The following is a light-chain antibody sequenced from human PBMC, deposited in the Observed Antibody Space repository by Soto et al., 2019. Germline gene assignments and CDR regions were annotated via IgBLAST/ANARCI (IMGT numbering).Light chain of an antibody. CDR2: DVS. CDR1: SSDIGGYNY. J-gene: IGLJ2*01. Sequence: QSVLTQPASVSGSPGQSITISCTGTSSDIGGYNYVSWYQQHPGKAPKLMISDVSNRPSGVSNRFSGSKSGNTASLTISGLQAEDESDYYCSSYISSSPSVVFGGGTKLTVL. V-gene: IGLV2-14*03. CDR3: SSYISSSPSVV.